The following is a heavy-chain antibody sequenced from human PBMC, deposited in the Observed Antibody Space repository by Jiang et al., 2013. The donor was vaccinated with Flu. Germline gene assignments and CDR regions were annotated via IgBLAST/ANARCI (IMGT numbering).Heavy chain of an antibody. V-gene: IGHV3-11*04. CDR1: FSDYN. Sequence: FSDYNMIWIRQAPGKGLEWTSHITYTGGDIYYAASVKGRFTISRDNAKSSLYLQMNSLRAEDTAVYYCGRWDGGPGTADWGQGTLVSVSS. CDR3: GRWDGGPGTAD. J-gene: IGHJ4*02. CDR2: ITYTGGDI. D-gene: IGHD6-13*01.